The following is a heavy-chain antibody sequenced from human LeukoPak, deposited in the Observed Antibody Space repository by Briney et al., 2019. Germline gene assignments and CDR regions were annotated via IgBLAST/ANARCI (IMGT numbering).Heavy chain of an antibody. D-gene: IGHD4-17*01. J-gene: IGHJ4*02. CDR1: GGTFSSYA. CDR2: IIPIFGTA. CDR3: ARDEGDYEECYFDY. Sequence: SVKVSCKASGGTFSSYAISWVRQAPGQGLEWMGGIIPIFGTANYAQKFQGRVTMTTDTSTSTAYMELRSLRSDDTAVYYCARDEGDYEECYFDYWGQGTLVTVSS. V-gene: IGHV1-69*05.